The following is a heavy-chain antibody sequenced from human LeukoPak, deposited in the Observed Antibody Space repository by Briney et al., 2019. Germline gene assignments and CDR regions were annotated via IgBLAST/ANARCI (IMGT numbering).Heavy chain of an antibody. V-gene: IGHV1-18*01. J-gene: IGHJ4*02. CDR3: ARDHVFLSAAGLFDY. Sequence: ASVKVSCKASGYTFTSFGISWVRQAPGQGLEWMGWISGKNGNTNYVQKFQGRVTMTTDTSTGTAYMDLRSLRSDDSAVYFCARDHVFLSAAGLFDYWGQGTLVTVSS. CDR1: GYTFTSFG. CDR2: ISGKNGNT. D-gene: IGHD6-13*01.